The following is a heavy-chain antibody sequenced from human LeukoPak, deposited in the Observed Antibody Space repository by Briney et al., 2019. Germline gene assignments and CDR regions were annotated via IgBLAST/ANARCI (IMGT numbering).Heavy chain of an antibody. CDR1: GGSISSYY. CDR3: ASYGRGYFDY. Sequence: SETLSLTCTVSGGSISSYYWSWIRQPPGKGLEWIGYIYYSGSTNYNPSLKSRVTISVDTSKNQFSLKLSSVTAADTAVYYCASYGRGYFDYWGQGPLVTVSS. J-gene: IGHJ4*02. D-gene: IGHD4-17*01. CDR2: IYYSGST. V-gene: IGHV4-59*01.